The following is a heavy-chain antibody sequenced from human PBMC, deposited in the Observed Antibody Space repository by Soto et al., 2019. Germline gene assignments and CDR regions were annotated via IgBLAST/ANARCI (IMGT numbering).Heavy chain of an antibody. V-gene: IGHV3-21*01. J-gene: IGHJ3*02. CDR1: GFTFSSYS. D-gene: IGHD2-15*01. Sequence: GGSLRLSCAASGFTFSSYSMNWVRQAPGKGLEWVSSISSSSSYIYYADSVKGRFTISRDNAKNSLYLQMNSLRAEDTAVYYCARVYAYCSGGSCYPSGNDAFDIWGQGTMVTVSS. CDR2: ISSSSSYI. CDR3: ARVYAYCSGGSCYPSGNDAFDI.